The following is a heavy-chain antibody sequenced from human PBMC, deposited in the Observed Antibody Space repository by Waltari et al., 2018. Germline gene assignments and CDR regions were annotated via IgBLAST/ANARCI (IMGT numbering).Heavy chain of an antibody. CDR2: IYWNDDK. Sequence: QITSKESVPTPVQPTQTLTLTCTRPGFSPRTKAVSVGWLRQPPGKALEWLANIYWNDDKRYSPPLKSRLTITKDTSKNQVVLTMTNVDPVDTATYFCAHTEQFAPAVWFGPWGQGTLVAVSS. D-gene: IGHD6-19*01. CDR1: GFSPRTKAVS. CDR3: AHTEQFAPAVWFGP. V-gene: IGHV2-5*01. J-gene: IGHJ5*02.